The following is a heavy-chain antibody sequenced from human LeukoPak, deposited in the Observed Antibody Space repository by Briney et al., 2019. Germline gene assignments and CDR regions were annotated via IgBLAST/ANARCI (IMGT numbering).Heavy chain of an antibody. CDR1: GGTFSSYA. CDR3: GRVITMVRGVITHPRY. V-gene: IGHV1-69*05. D-gene: IGHD3-10*01. CDR2: IIPIFGTA. J-gene: IGHJ4*02. Sequence: SVKVSCKASGGTFSSYAISWVRQAPGQGLEWMGGIIPIFGTANYAQKLQGRVTMTTDTSTSTAYMELRSLRSDDTAVYYCGRVITMVRGVITHPRYWGQGTLVTVSS.